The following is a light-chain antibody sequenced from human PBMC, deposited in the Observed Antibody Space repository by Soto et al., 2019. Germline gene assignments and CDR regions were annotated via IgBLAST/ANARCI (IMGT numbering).Light chain of an antibody. CDR1: QAVPNN. V-gene: IGKV1-9*01. J-gene: IGKJ4*01. CDR2: EES. CDR3: QQVKTYPRT. Sequence: DIHLTQSPSFLSASVGDRVTITCRPSQAVPNNMAWYQQKPGKPPKLLIYEESTLRSGVPSRFSGRKSGTQFTLTIDSLQPEDFATYYCQQVKTYPRTFGGGTKVDSK.